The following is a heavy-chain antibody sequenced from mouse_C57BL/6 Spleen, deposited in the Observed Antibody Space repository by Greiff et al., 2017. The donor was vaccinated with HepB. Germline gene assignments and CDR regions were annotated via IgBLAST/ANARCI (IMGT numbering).Heavy chain of an antibody. D-gene: IGHD1-1*01. V-gene: IGHV1-69*01. Sequence: VQLQQPGAELVMPGASVKLSCKASGYTFTSYWMHWVKQRPGQGLEWIGEIDPSDSYTNYNQKFKGKSTLTVDKSSSTAYMQLSSLTSEDSAVYYCASHYYGSSYAWFAYWGQGTLVTVSA. J-gene: IGHJ3*01. CDR2: IDPSDSYT. CDR1: GYTFTSYW. CDR3: ASHYYGSSYAWFAY.